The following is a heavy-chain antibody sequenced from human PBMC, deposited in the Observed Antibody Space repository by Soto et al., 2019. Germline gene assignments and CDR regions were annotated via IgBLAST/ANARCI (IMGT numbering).Heavy chain of an antibody. J-gene: IGHJ4*02. CDR2: INSDGSST. Sequence: LRLSCAASGFTFSSYWMHWVRQAPGKGLVWVSRINSDGSSTSYADSVKGRFTISRDNAKNTPYLQMNRLRAEDTAVYYCARAVVPAAIDYWGQGTLVTVSS. D-gene: IGHD2-2*01. CDR1: GFTFSSYW. CDR3: ARAVVPAAIDY. V-gene: IGHV3-74*01.